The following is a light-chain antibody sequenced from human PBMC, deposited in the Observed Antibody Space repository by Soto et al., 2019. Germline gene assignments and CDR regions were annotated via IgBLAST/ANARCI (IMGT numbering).Light chain of an antibody. V-gene: IGKV1-33*01. CDR1: QDISNY. CDR2: DAS. CDR3: QQYDNLLIT. J-gene: IGKJ5*01. Sequence: DIQMTQSPSSLSASVGDRVTITCQASQDISNYLNWYQQKPGKAPKLLIYDASNLETGVPSRFSGSGSGTDFTFTISSRQPEDIATYYCQQYDNLLITFGQGTRLEIK.